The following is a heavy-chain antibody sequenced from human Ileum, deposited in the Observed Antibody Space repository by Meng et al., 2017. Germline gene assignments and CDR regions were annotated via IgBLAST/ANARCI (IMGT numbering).Heavy chain of an antibody. CDR3: ARAPKYCTNAVCSRPLDS. D-gene: IGHD2-8*01. CDR1: GGSISSGDHY. V-gene: IGHV4-30-4*01. CDR2: IYSNGNT. Sequence: QVQLQESGPRLVKPSQTLSLTCTVSGGSISSGDHYWSWVRQSPGKGPEWIGYIYSNGNTYSNPSLRCRLMISIDTSKNQFSLKLSSVTAADTAVYSCARAPKYCTNAVCSRPLDSWGQGTLVTVSS. J-gene: IGHJ4*02.